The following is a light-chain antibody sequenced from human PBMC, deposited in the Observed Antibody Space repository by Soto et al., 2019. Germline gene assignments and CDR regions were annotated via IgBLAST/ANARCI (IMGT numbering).Light chain of an antibody. Sequence: DIVMTQSPDSLAVSLGERATINCKSSQSVLYSSNNKNYLAWYQQKPGQPPKLLIYWASTRESGVPDRFSGSGSGTDFTLIISSLQAEDVAVYYCQQYYSILITFGQGTRLEIK. CDR1: QSVLYSSNNKNY. J-gene: IGKJ5*01. CDR2: WAS. CDR3: QQYYSILIT. V-gene: IGKV4-1*01.